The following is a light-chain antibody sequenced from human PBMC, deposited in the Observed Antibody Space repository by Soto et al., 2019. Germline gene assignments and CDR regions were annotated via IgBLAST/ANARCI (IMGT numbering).Light chain of an antibody. CDR2: GNS. J-gene: IGLJ1*01. CDR3: QSYDRSLSGSV. V-gene: IGLV1-40*01. Sequence: QSVLTQPPSVTGAPGQRVTISCTGSSSNIGAGYDVHWYQQLPGTAPKLLIYGNSNRPSGVPDRFSGSKSGTSASLAITGLQAEDEADYYCQSYDRSLSGSVFGTGTRVTGL. CDR1: SSNIGAGYD.